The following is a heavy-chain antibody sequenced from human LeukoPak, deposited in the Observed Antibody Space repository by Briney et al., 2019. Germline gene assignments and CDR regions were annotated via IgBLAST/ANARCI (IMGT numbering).Heavy chain of an antibody. CDR1: GFTVSSNH. J-gene: IGHJ4*02. CDR2: IYSGGST. D-gene: IGHD3-22*01. V-gene: IGHV3-53*01. Sequence: PGGSLRLSCAASGFTVSSNHMSWVRQAPGKGLEWVSVIYSGGSTYYADSVKGRFTISRDNSKNTLYLQMNSLRAEDTAVYYCARGPYYYDSSGPMSPPTDYWGQGTLVTVSS. CDR3: ARGPYYYDSSGPMSPPTDY.